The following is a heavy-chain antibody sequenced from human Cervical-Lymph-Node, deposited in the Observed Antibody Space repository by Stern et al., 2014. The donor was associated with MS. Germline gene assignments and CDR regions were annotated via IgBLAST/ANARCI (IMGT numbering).Heavy chain of an antibody. J-gene: IGHJ4*02. CDR2: IDHSGST. D-gene: IGHD4-23*01. V-gene: IGHV4-4*02. CDR3: AREDAVVTGVDS. CDR1: GGSISSSHW. Sequence: QLKLQESGPGLVKPSGTLSLTCAVSGGSISSSHWWTWVRQPPGKGLEWIGKIDHSGSTNYNPSLKSRVTISVDKSKNQFSRNLSSVTAADTAVYYCAREDAVVTGVDSWGQGTLVTVSS.